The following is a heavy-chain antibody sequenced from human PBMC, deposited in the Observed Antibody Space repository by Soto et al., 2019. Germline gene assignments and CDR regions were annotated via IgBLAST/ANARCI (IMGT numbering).Heavy chain of an antibody. J-gene: IGHJ3*02. V-gene: IGHV1-46*01. D-gene: IGHD3-22*01. CDR3: ARVADYYDSTPGVFDI. Sequence: ASVKVSCKASGNTFTSYYIHWVRQAPGQGLEWMGIINPSGGSTSYAQKFQGRVTMTRDTSTSTVYMELSSLRSEDTAVYYCARVADYYDSTPGVFDIWGHGTLVTVSS. CDR1: GNTFTSYY. CDR2: INPSGGST.